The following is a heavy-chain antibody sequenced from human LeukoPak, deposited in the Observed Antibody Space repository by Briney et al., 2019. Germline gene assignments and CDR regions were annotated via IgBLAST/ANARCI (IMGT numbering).Heavy chain of an antibody. CDR3: VKGRITFIVDDAFES. V-gene: IGHV3-9*03. CDR1: GFIFDDYA. J-gene: IGHJ3*02. Sequence: PGGSLRLSCVASGFIFDDYAMHWVRQSPGKGLEWASGIGHNGGSTGYADSVKGRFTISRDNAQNSVYLQMNSLRVEDMALYYCVKGRITFIVDDAFESWGQGTMVTVSA. D-gene: IGHD3-16*01. CDR2: IGHNGGST.